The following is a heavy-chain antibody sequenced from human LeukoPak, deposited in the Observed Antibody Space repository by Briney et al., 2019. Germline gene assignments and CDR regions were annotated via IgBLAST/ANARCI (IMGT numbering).Heavy chain of an antibody. J-gene: IGHJ4*02. D-gene: IGHD6-19*01. CDR2: INPNSGGT. V-gene: IGHV1-2*02. CDR1: GYTFTGYY. Sequence: ASVKVSCKASGYTFTGYYMHWVRQAPGQGLEWMGWINPNSGGTNYAQKFQGRVTMTRDTSISTAYMELSGLRSDDTAVYYCARSPTVAVNTYYFDYWGQGTLVTVSS. CDR3: ARSPTVAVNTYYFDY.